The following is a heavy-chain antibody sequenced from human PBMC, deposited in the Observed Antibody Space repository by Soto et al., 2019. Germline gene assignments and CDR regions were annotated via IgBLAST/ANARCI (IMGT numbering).Heavy chain of an antibody. Sequence: PGGSLRLSCVASDFIFSHYPLHWIRQAPDRGLEWVAVISFDGNTQYYADSVKGRFTISRDDSRDTLYLQANNLRPDDTGIYYFARDGTPIEDSHTDYYDSGLELWAEGTTVTVSA. V-gene: IGHV3-30*04. CDR3: ARDGTPIEDSHTDYYDSGLEL. D-gene: IGHD2-15*01. CDR2: ISFDGNTQ. J-gene: IGHJ6*04. CDR1: DFIFSHYP.